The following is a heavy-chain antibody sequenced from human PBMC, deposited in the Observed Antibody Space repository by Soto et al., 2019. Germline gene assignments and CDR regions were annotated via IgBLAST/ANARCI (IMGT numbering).Heavy chain of an antibody. CDR1: GGPISSDTFF. Sequence: PSETLSLTCTVSGGPISSDTFFWGWIRPPPGKGLVWIGSIFYGGNTYYNPSLQSRVTISVDTSKNQFSLKLSSVTAADSAVYYCGRGRGGHGWFDSWGQGTLVTVSS. D-gene: IGHD3-16*01. CDR3: GRGRGGHGWFDS. V-gene: IGHV4-39*01. CDR2: IFYGGNT. J-gene: IGHJ5*01.